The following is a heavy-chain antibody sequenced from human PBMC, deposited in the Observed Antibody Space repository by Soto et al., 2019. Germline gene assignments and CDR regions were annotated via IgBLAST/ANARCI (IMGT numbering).Heavy chain of an antibody. CDR3: ASGGKKVRGGFDY. V-gene: IGHV1-46*03. CDR2: INPSGGST. D-gene: IGHD3-10*01. Sequence: QVQLVQSGAEVKEPGASVKVSCKASGYTFTSYYMHWVRQAPGQGLEWMGIINPSGGSTSYAQKFQSRVTMTRDTSTSTGYMELSSLRSEDPAVYYCASGGKKVRGGFDYWGEGTLVTVAS. J-gene: IGHJ4*02. CDR1: GYTFTSYY.